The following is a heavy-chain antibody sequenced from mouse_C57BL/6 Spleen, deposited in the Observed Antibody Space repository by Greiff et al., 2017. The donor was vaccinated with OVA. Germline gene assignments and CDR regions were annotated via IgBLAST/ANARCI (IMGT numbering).Heavy chain of an antibody. CDR2: IYPGDGDT. CDR1: GYAFSSSW. CDR3: ARVNWVD. V-gene: IGHV1-82*01. D-gene: IGHD4-1*01. J-gene: IGHJ2*01. Sequence: VQLQQSGPELVKPGASVKISCKASGYAFSSSWMNWVKQRPGKGLEWIGRIYPGDGDTNYNGKFKGKATLTADKSSSTAYMQLSSLTYEDSAVYFCARVNWVDWGQGTTLTVSS.